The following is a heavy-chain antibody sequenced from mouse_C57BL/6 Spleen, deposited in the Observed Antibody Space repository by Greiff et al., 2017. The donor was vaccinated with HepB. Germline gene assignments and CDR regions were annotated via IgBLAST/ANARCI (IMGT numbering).Heavy chain of an antibody. D-gene: IGHD4-1*01. CDR2: IYPGDGDT. Sequence: VQLQQSGAELVKPGASVKISCKAPGYAFSSYWMNWVKQRPGKGLEWIGQIYPGDGDTNYNGKFKGKATLTADKSSSTAYMQLSSLTSEDSAVYFCARWVLGLSDWYFDVWGTGTTVTVSS. CDR1: GYAFSSYW. V-gene: IGHV1-80*01. CDR3: ARWVLGLSDWYFDV. J-gene: IGHJ1*03.